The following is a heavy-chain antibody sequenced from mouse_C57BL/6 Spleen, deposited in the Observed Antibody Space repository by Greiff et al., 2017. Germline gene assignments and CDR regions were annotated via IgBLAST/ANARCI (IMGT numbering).Heavy chain of an antibody. CDR2: IYPSDSET. D-gene: IGHD1-1*01. V-gene: IGHV1-61*01. CDR3: AREGATVDWYFDV. J-gene: IGHJ1*03. CDR1: GYTFTSYW. Sequence: QVQLQQPGAELVRPGSSVKLSCKASGYTFTSYWLDWVKQRPGQGLEWIGNIYPSDSETHYNQKFKDKATLTVDKSSSTAYMQLSSRTSEDSAVYYCAREGATVDWYFDVWGTGTTVTVSS.